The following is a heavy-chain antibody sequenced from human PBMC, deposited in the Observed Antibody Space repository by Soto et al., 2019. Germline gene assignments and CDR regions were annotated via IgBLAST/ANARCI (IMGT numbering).Heavy chain of an antibody. D-gene: IGHD1-26*01. CDR2: ISGSGGST. CDR1: GFTFSSYA. V-gene: IGHV3-23*01. Sequence: GGSLRLSCASSGFTFSSYAMSWVRQAPGKGLEWVSGISGSGGSTYYADSVKGRFTISRDNSKNTLYLQMDSLRAEDTAVYYCAKAIVAATSGTDCWGQGTLVTVSS. J-gene: IGHJ4*02. CDR3: AKAIVAATSGTDC.